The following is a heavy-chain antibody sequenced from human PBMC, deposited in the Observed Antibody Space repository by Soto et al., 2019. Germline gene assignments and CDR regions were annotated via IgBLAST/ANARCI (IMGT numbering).Heavy chain of an antibody. D-gene: IGHD3-10*01. V-gene: IGHV2-5*01. CDR1: GFSLTTGVG. CDR3: AHRVNMARGPYNYFGP. J-gene: IGHJ5*02. Sequence: SGPTLVNPTQTLTLTCTFSGFSLTTGVGVGWTRQPPGKALEWLAIIYWNDEKLYNPSLKTRLTITKDTSKNQVVLTMTDMDPVDTATYYCAHRVNMARGPYNYFGPWGQGTLVTVS. CDR2: IYWNDEK.